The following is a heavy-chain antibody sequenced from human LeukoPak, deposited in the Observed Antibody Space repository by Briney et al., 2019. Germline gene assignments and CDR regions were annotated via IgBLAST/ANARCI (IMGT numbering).Heavy chain of an antibody. J-gene: IGHJ4*02. Sequence: GGSLRLSCVASGFSFTTYGMHWVRQAPGKGLEWVAVIWYDGSNKYYADSVKGRFTISRDNSKNTLYLQMNSLRAEDTAVYYCARDWGLLRYADYWGQGTLVTVSS. D-gene: IGHD3-16*01. CDR1: GFSFTTYG. CDR3: ARDWGLLRYADY. V-gene: IGHV3-33*01. CDR2: IWYDGSNK.